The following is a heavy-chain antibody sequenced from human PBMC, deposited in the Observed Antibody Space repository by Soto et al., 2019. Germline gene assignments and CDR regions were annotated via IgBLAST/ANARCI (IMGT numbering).Heavy chain of an antibody. CDR3: ATDHGYRKSWEYAL. J-gene: IGHJ2*01. CDR2: FDHEGGER. CDR1: GYSLTELS. D-gene: IGHD5-18*01. V-gene: IGHV1-24*01. Sequence: QVHLVQSGAEVKKPGASVKVSCKVSGYSLTELSIHWVRQAPGKGLEWMGGFDHEGGERIYAQRLQGTVTMTEDTSTDTAYLEVSSLTSEYTAVYYCATDHGYRKSWEYALWGRGTLVIVSS.